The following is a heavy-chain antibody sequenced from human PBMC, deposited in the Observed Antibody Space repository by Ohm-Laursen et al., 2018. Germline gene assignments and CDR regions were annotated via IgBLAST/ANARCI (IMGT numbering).Heavy chain of an antibody. Sequence: GSLRLSCSASGFIVNSNHMSWVRQAPGKGLEWVSAISGSGGSTFYADSVKGRFTISRDNSKNTLYLQMNSLRAEDTALYYCAKDRAGVVVTAGDYWGQGTLVTVSS. CDR2: ISGSGGST. CDR1: GFIVNSNH. V-gene: IGHV3-23*01. CDR3: AKDRAGVVVTAGDY. J-gene: IGHJ4*02. D-gene: IGHD2-21*02.